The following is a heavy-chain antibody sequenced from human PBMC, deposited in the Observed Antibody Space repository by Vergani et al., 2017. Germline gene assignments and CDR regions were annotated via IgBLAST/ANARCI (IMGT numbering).Heavy chain of an antibody. CDR1: GYTFTGYY. V-gene: IGHV1-2*02. CDR3: ARGGIAAAGKAENWFDP. Sequence: QVQLVQSGAEVKKPGASVKVSCKASGYTFTGYYMHLVRQAPGQGLGWMGWINPNSGGTNYAQKFQGRVTMTKDTSISPAYMELSRLRSDDTAVYYCARGGIAAAGKAENWFDPWGQGTLVTVSS. CDR2: INPNSGGT. J-gene: IGHJ5*02. D-gene: IGHD6-13*01.